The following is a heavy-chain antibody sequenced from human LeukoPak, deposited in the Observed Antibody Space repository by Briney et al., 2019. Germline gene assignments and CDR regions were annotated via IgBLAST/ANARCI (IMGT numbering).Heavy chain of an antibody. CDR2: IYTSGST. V-gene: IGHV4-4*07. Sequence: TPSETLSLTCTVSGGSINGYQWSSIRQPAGKGLEWIGRIYTSGSTNYNPSLKSRVTMSVDTSKNQFSLKLSSVTAANTAMYYCARGYYDRSGHSPFDALDIWGQGTMVTVS. J-gene: IGHJ3*02. CDR1: GGSINGYQ. D-gene: IGHD3-22*01. CDR3: ARGYYDRSGHSPFDALDI.